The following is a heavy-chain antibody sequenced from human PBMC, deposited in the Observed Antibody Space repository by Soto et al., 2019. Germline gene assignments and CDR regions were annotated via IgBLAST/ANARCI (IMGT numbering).Heavy chain of an antibody. CDR1: GFTFSSYS. Sequence: PGGSLRLSCEASGFTFSSYSMSWVRQAPGKGLEWVSAVSGSGDSTYYADSVKGRFTISRDNSKNTLYVQMNSLRSEDTAVYYCARGGPMVRGVIITFHYYMDVWGKGTTVTVSS. J-gene: IGHJ6*03. V-gene: IGHV3-23*01. CDR2: VSGSGDST. D-gene: IGHD3-10*01. CDR3: ARGGPMVRGVIITFHYYMDV.